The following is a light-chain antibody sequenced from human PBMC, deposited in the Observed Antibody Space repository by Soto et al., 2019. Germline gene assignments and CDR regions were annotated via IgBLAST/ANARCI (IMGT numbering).Light chain of an antibody. CDR3: SSYADSNSYV. Sequence: QSVLTQPPSASGSPGQSVTISCTGTSSDVGGYNYVYWYQQHPGKAPKLMIYEVTKRSSGVPDRFSGSKSGNTASLTVSGLQAEDEADYYCSSYADSNSYVFGTGTKVTVL. V-gene: IGLV2-8*01. CDR1: SSDVGGYNY. CDR2: EVT. J-gene: IGLJ1*01.